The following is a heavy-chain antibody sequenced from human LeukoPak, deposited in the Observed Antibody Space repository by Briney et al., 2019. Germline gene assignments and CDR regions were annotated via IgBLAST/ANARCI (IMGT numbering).Heavy chain of an antibody. J-gene: IGHJ3*02. D-gene: IGHD3-9*01. CDR3: ASPLSYDILTGYSDAFDI. V-gene: IGHV4-39*01. Sequence: SETLSLTCTVSGGSISSSSYYWGWLRQPPGKGLEWIGSIYYSGSTYYNPSLKSRVTISVDTSKNQFSLKLSSVTAADTAVYYCASPLSYDILTGYSDAFDIWGQGTMVTVSS. CDR1: GGSISSSSYY. CDR2: IYYSGST.